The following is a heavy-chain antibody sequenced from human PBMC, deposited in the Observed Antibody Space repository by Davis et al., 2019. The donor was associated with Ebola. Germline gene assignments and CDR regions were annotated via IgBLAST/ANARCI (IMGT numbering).Heavy chain of an antibody. D-gene: IGHD5-12*01. V-gene: IGHV5-51*01. J-gene: IGHJ4*02. Sequence: GESLKISCKGSGYSFTSYWIGWVRQMPGKSLEWMGIFYPGDSDTRYSPSFQGQVTISADKSISTAYLQWSSLKASDTAIYYCARRGGYAYSLVDYWGQGTLVTVSS. CDR1: GYSFTSYW. CDR3: ARRGGYAYSLVDY. CDR2: FYPGDSDT.